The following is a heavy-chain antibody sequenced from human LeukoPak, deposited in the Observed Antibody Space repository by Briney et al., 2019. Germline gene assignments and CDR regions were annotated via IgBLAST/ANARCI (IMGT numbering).Heavy chain of an antibody. CDR1: GFTFSSYW. CDR3: ARDNMITFGGVIVYLDY. Sequence: PGGSLRLSCAASGFTFSSYWMSWVRQAPGKGLEWVANIKQDGSEKYYVDSVKGRFTISRDNAKNSLYLQMNSLRAEDTAVYYCARDNMITFGGVIVYLDYWGQGTLVTVSS. V-gene: IGHV3-7*01. J-gene: IGHJ4*02. D-gene: IGHD3-16*02. CDR2: IKQDGSEK.